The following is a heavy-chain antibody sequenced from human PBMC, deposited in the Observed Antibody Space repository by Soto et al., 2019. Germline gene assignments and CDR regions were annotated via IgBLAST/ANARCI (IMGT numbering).Heavy chain of an antibody. CDR3: ARGAKGTYDSSGYRSNYFDY. D-gene: IGHD3-22*01. CDR1: GGTFSSYA. CDR2: IIPIFGTA. Sequence: SVKVSCKASGGTFSSYAISWVRQAPGQGLEWMGGIIPIFGTANYAQKFQGRVTITADESTSTAYMELSSLRSEDTAVYYCARGAKGTYDSSGYRSNYFDYWGQGTLVTVSS. V-gene: IGHV1-69*13. J-gene: IGHJ4*02.